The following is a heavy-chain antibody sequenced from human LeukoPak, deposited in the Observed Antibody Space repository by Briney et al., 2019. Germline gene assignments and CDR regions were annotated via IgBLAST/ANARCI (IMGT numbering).Heavy chain of an antibody. CDR1: GFTFSSYS. V-gene: IGHV3-21*01. J-gene: IGHJ3*02. D-gene: IGHD3-22*01. Sequence: GGSLRLSCAASGFTFSSYSMNWVRQAPGKGLEWVSSISSSSSYIYYADSVKGRFTISRDNAKNSLYLQMNSLRAEDTAVYYCARQPYYYDSSGTSPAFDIWGQGTMVTVSS. CDR2: ISSSSSYI. CDR3: ARQPYYYDSSGTSPAFDI.